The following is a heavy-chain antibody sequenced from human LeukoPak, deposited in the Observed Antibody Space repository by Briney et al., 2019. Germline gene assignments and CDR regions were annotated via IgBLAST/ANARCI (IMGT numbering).Heavy chain of an antibody. V-gene: IGHV1-2*02. CDR2: INPNSGGT. D-gene: IGHD7-27*01. Sequence: ASVKVSCKASGYTFTGYYMHWVRQAPGQGLEWMGWINPNSGGTNYAQKFQGRVTMTRDTSVSTAYMELSRLRSDDTAVYYCARAPFKGNWGSASPNFDYWGQGTLVTVSS. CDR1: GYTFTGYY. J-gene: IGHJ4*02. CDR3: ARAPFKGNWGSASPNFDY.